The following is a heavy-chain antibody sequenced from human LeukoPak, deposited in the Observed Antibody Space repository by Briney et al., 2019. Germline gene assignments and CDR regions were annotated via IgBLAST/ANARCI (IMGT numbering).Heavy chain of an antibody. J-gene: IGHJ4*02. Sequence: GGSLRLSCAASGFTFSSYGMHWVRQAPGKGLEWVAFIRYDGSNKYYADSVKGRFTISRDNSKHTLYLQMNSLRAEDTAVYYCEKDPYYYDSGVYYPDYGGQGPLVTASS. CDR2: IRYDGSNK. CDR3: EKDPYYYDSGVYYPDY. D-gene: IGHD3-22*01. CDR1: GFTFSSYG. V-gene: IGHV3-30*02.